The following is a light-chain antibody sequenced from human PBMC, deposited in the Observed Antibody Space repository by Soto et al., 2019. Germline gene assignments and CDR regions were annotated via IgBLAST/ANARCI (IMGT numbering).Light chain of an antibody. CDR1: QGISSW. V-gene: IGKV1-12*01. J-gene: IGKJ4*01. CDR3: QQANSFHPT. Sequence: DIQMTQSPSSVSASVGDRVTITCRASQGISSWLAWYQQKPGKAPKLLIYAASSLQLGIPSRFRGSLSATAFNLPFSSLQPEDFATYSCQQANSFHPTFGGGTKVELK. CDR2: AAS.